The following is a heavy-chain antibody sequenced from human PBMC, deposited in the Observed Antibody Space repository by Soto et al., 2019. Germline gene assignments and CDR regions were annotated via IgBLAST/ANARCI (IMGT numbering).Heavy chain of an antibody. Sequence: GGSLRLSCAASGFTFSSYGMHWVRQAPGKGLEWVAVISYDGSNKYYADSVKGRFTISRDNSKNTLYLQMNSLRAEDTAVYYCAKSDPTHWFDPWGQGTLVTVSS. CDR2: ISYDGSNK. J-gene: IGHJ5*02. CDR1: GFTFSSYG. D-gene: IGHD1-1*01. V-gene: IGHV3-30*18. CDR3: AKSDPTHWFDP.